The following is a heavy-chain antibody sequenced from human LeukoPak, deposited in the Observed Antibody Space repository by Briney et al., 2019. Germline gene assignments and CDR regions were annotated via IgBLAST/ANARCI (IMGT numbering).Heavy chain of an antibody. CDR3: TRDNEAAAGTKRPPSYAY. CDR1: GFTFGDYA. D-gene: IGHD6-13*01. CDR2: IRSKAYGGTT. J-gene: IGHJ4*02. V-gene: IGHV3-49*04. Sequence: GGSLRLSCTASGFTFGDYAMSWVRQAPGKGLEWVGFIRSKAYGGTTEYAASVKGRFTISRDDSKSIAYLQMNSLKTEDTAVYYCTRDNEAAAGTKRPPSYAYWGQGTLVTVSS.